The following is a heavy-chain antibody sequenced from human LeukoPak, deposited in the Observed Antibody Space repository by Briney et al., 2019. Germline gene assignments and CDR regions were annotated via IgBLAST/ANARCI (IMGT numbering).Heavy chain of an antibody. V-gene: IGHV3-23*01. CDR2: ISGSGGST. CDR3: AKDQNYYDSGGIDY. D-gene: IGHD3-10*01. Sequence: GGSLRLSCAASGFTFTNYAMSWVRQAPGKGLEWVSGISGSGGSTYYADSVKGRFTISRDNSRNTLYLQMNSLRAEDTAVYYCAKDQNYYDSGGIDYWGQGTLVTVSS. J-gene: IGHJ4*02. CDR1: GFTFTNYA.